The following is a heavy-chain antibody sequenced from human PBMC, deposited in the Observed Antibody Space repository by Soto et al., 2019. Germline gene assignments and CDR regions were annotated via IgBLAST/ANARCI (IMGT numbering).Heavy chain of an antibody. V-gene: IGHV3-30*18. CDR3: AKDRSTIAAAAPDY. CDR2: MAYDGSNK. CDR1: GFTFSSYG. Sequence: QVQLVESGGGVVQPGRSLRLSCVASGFTFSSYGMHWVRQAPGKGLEWVALMAYDGSNKYYADSVTGRFTISRDNSKNTLYLQMNSLRAEDTAVYYCAKDRSTIAAAAPDYWGQGTLVTVSS. D-gene: IGHD6-13*01. J-gene: IGHJ4*02.